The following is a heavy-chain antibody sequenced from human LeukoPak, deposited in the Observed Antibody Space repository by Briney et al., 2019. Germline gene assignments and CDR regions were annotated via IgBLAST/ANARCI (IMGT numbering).Heavy chain of an antibody. V-gene: IGHV1-2*02. Sequence: GASVKVSCKASGYTFTGYYMHWVRQAPGQGLEWMGWINPNSGGTNYAQKFQGRVTMTRDTSISTAYMELSRLRSDDTAVYYCARDFEGIIVATYDYWGQGTLVTVSS. CDR1: GYTFTGYY. D-gene: IGHD5-12*01. CDR2: INPNSGGT. CDR3: ARDFEGIIVATYDY. J-gene: IGHJ4*02.